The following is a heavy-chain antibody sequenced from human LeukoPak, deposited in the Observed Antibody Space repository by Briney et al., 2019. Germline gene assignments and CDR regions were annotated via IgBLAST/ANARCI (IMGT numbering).Heavy chain of an antibody. CDR2: IYTSGST. CDR1: GGSISRYY. J-gene: IGHJ4*02. D-gene: IGHD3-10*01. Sequence: PSETLSLTCTVSGGSISRYYCSWIRQPAGKGLEWIGRIYTSGSTNYNPSLKSRVTISVDTSKNQFSLSMSAVTAAGTAVYYCARDMAWDYYGSGSYLLDYWGQGTLVTVSS. CDR3: ARDMAWDYYGSGSYLLDY. V-gene: IGHV4-4*07.